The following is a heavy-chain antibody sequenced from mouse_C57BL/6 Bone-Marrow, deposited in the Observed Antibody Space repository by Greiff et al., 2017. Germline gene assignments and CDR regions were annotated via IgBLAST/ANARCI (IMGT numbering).Heavy chain of an antibody. CDR2: IDPSDSYT. CDR1: GYTFTSYW. CDR3: ARGWEDY. D-gene: IGHD3-3*01. V-gene: IGHV1-69*01. Sequence: QVQLQQPGAELVMPGASVKLSCKASGYTFTSYWMHWVKQRPGQGLEWIGEIDPSDSYTNYNQKFKGKSTLTVDQSSSTAYMQLSSLTSEDSAVYYCARGWEDYWGQGTTLTVSS. J-gene: IGHJ2*01.